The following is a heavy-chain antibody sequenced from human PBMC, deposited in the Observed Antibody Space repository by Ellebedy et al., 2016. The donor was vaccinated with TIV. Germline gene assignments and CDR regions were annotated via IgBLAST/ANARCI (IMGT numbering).Heavy chain of an antibody. CDR2: ISAYNGRT. V-gene: IGHV1-18*01. CDR3: AREVMSVTTRGAFDI. CDR1: GFTFTSYG. Sequence: ASVKVSCKASGFTFTSYGFSWVRQAPGQGLEWMGWISAYNGRTSFAQMFQARLNMTTDASTSTAYMELRGLRSDDTAVYYCAREVMSVTTRGAFDIWGQGTMVTVSS. D-gene: IGHD1-14*01. J-gene: IGHJ3*02.